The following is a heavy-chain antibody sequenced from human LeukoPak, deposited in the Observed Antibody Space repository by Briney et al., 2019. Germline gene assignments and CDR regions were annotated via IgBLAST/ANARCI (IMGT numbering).Heavy chain of an antibody. D-gene: IGHD3-10*02. Sequence: GGSLRLSCAASGVTFSSYGMSWVRQAPGKGLEWVSSIRGSGGSTYYADSVKGRFTISRDNSKNTLYLQMNSLRAEDTAVYYCAELGITMIGGVWGKGTTVTISS. CDR3: AELGITMIGGV. CDR2: IRGSGGST. V-gene: IGHV3-23*01. J-gene: IGHJ6*04. CDR1: GVTFSSYG.